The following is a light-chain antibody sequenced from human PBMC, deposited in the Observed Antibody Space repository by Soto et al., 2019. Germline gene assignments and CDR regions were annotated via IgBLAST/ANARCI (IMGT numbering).Light chain of an antibody. CDR1: SSDVGGYNY. CDR2: DVS. J-gene: IGLJ2*01. V-gene: IGLV2-14*01. Sequence: QSVLTQPASVSGSPGQSITISCNGTSSDVGGYNYVSWYQQHPGKAPKLMIYDVSNRPSGVSNHFSGSRSGNTASLTISGLQAEDEADYYCSSYTSSSTVVFGGGTKVTVL. CDR3: SSYTSSSTVV.